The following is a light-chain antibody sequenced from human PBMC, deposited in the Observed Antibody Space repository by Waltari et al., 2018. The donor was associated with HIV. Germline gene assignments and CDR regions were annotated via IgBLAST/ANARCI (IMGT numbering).Light chain of an antibody. CDR3: GTWDSSLSAVV. CDR1: RSNIGNNY. V-gene: IGLV1-51*01. CDR2: DKN. Sequence: QSVLTQPPSVSAAPGQKVTISCSGSRSNIGNNYVSWYQQLPGTAPKLLIYDKNKRPSGIPDRFSGSKSGTSATLGITGLQTGDEADYYCGTWDSSLSAVVFGGGTKLTVL. J-gene: IGLJ2*01.